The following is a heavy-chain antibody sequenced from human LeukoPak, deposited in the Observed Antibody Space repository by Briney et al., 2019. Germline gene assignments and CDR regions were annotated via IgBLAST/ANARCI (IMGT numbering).Heavy chain of an antibody. J-gene: IGHJ4*02. CDR3: AKDIQGAN. Sequence: PGGSLRLSCGASGFTFSSYAMSWVRQAPGKGLEWVSLISASGGSTYYADSVKGRFTISRDNSKNTVYLQMNSLRAEDTALYYCAKDIQGANWGQGTLATVSS. CDR1: GFTFSSYA. V-gene: IGHV3-23*01. D-gene: IGHD5-18*01. CDR2: ISASGGST.